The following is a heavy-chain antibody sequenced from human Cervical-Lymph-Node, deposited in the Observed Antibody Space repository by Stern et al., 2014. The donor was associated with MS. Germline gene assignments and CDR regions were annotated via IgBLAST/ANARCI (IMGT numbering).Heavy chain of an antibody. CDR3: AREEDSYDILTGYLSRYFDL. Sequence: VQLVASGGGLVKPGGSLRLSCAASGFTFRSYSMHWVRQAPGKVLEWVSSISSSSSYIYYADSVKGRFTISRDNAKNSLYLQMNSLRAEDTAVYYCAREEDSYDILTGYLSRYFDLWGRGTLVTVSS. V-gene: IGHV3-21*01. J-gene: IGHJ2*01. D-gene: IGHD3-9*01. CDR2: ISSSSSYI. CDR1: GFTFRSYS.